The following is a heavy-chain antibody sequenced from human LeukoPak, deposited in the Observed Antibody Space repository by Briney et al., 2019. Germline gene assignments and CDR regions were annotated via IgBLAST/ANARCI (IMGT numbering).Heavy chain of an antibody. Sequence: PGGSLRLSCAASGFTFSSYAMSWVRQSPGKGLEWVSVISGGGGSTYYADSVKGRFTISRDNAKNTLWLQMNSLRAEDTAVYYCAKGVTTVRIYYHGMDVWGQGTTVTVSS. J-gene: IGHJ6*02. V-gene: IGHV3-23*01. CDR1: GFTFSSYA. CDR3: AKGVTTVRIYYHGMDV. D-gene: IGHD4-17*01. CDR2: ISGGGGST.